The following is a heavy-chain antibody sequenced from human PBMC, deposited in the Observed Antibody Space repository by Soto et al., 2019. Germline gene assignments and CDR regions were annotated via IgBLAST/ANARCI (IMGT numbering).Heavy chain of an antibody. Sequence: SVKVSCKASGGTFSSYAISWVRQAPGQGLEWMGGIIPIFGSASYAQKFQGRVTITADESTSTAYMELSSLRSEDTAVYYCARAGSPTVTAYYFDYWGQGTLVTVSS. V-gene: IGHV1-69*13. D-gene: IGHD4-17*01. CDR2: IIPIFGSA. J-gene: IGHJ4*02. CDR1: GGTFSSYA. CDR3: ARAGSPTVTAYYFDY.